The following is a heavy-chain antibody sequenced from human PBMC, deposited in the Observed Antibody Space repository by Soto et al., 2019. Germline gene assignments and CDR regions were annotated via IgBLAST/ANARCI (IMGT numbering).Heavy chain of an antibody. CDR3: TTDRADYSNYYYYGMDV. V-gene: IGHV3-15*01. D-gene: IGHD4-4*01. CDR1: GFTFSNAW. CDR2: IKSKTDGGTT. Sequence: GESLKISCAASGFTFSNAWMSWVRQAPGKGLEWVGRIKSKTDGGTTDYAAPVKGRFTISRDDSKNTLYLQMNSLKTEDTAVYYCTTDRADYSNYYYYGMDVWGQGTAVTVSS. J-gene: IGHJ6*02.